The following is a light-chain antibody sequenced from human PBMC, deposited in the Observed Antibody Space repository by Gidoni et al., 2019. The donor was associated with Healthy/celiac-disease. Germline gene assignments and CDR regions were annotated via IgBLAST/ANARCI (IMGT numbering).Light chain of an antibody. Sequence: QMAQSPSSLSASVGDRVTITCRASQSISSYLNWYQQKPGKAPKLLIYAASSLQSGVPSRFSGSGSGTDFTLTISSLQPEDFATYYCQQSYSTPRTFGQGTKVEIK. V-gene: IGKV1-39*01. J-gene: IGKJ1*01. CDR3: QQSYSTPRT. CDR2: AAS. CDR1: QSISSY.